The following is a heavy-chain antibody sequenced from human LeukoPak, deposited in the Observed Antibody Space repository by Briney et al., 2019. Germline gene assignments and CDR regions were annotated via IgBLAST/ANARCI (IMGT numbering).Heavy chain of an antibody. V-gene: IGHV3-15*01. CDR2: IKSKTDGGTT. Sequence: GSLRLSCAASGFTFSNAWMSWVPQAPGKGLEWVGRIKSKTDGGTTDYAAPVKGRFTISRDDSKNTLYLQMNSLKTEDTAVYYCTTDPAEDGYNSVWGQGTLVTVSS. CDR3: TTDPAEDGYNSV. J-gene: IGHJ4*02. D-gene: IGHD5-24*01. CDR1: GFTFSNAW.